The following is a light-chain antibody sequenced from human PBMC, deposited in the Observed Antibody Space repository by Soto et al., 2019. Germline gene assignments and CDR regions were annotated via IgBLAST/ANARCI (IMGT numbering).Light chain of an antibody. CDR2: DTS. V-gene: IGKV3-11*01. J-gene: IGKJ5*01. CDR1: QSVSRY. Sequence: EIVLTQSPATLSLSPGERATLSCRASQSVSRYLAWYQQKPGQAPRLLIYDTSDRATGTPARFSGSGSGTDFTLTISSLEPEDFVVYYCQQRSDWPITFGQGTRLEIK. CDR3: QQRSDWPIT.